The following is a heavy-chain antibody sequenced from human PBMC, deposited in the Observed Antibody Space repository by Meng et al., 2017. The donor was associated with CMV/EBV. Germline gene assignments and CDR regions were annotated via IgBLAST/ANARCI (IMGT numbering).Heavy chain of an antibody. CDR3: ARSTKVVVPAAIHYYYGMDV. D-gene: IGHD2-2*01. CDR1: GFTFSSYS. Sequence: GGSLRLSCAASGFTFSSYSMNWVRQAPGKGLEWVSSISSSSSYIYYADSAKGRFTISRDNAKNSLYLQMNSLRAEDTAVYYCARSTKVVVPAAIHYYYGMDVWGQGTTVTVSS. V-gene: IGHV3-21*01. CDR2: ISSSSSYI. J-gene: IGHJ6*02.